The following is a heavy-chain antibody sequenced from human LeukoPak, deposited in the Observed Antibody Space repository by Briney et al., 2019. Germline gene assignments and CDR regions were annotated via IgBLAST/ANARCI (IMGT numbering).Heavy chain of an antibody. CDR2: INAYNGNT. CDR3: ASLMVDTAMVVVGKNDY. D-gene: IGHD5-18*01. V-gene: IGHV1-18*01. CDR1: GYTFTSYI. Sequence: GASVKVSCKASGYTFTSYIISWVRQAPGQGLEWMGWINAYNGNTDYAQRVQGRVTMTTDTSTSTAYMELRSLRSDDTAVYYCASLMVDTAMVVVGKNDYWGQGTLVTVSS. J-gene: IGHJ4*02.